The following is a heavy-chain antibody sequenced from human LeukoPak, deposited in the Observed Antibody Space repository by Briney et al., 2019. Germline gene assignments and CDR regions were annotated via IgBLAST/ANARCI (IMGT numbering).Heavy chain of an antibody. D-gene: IGHD6-13*01. CDR3: AKDKMWQQPGYPYYFDY. CDR1: GFTFSSYG. CDR2: IRYDGSNK. Sequence: GGSLRLSCAASGFTFSSYGMHWVRQAPGKGLEWVAFIRYDGSNKYYADSVKGRFTISRDNSKNTLYLQMNSLRAEDTAVYYCAKDKMWQQPGYPYYFDYWGQGTPVTVSS. V-gene: IGHV3-30*02. J-gene: IGHJ4*02.